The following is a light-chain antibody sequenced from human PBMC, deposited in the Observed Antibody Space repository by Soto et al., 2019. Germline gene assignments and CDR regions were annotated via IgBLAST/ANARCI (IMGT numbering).Light chain of an antibody. CDR3: AAWDDSLNGGV. CDR1: SSNIGSNT. V-gene: IGLV1-44*01. J-gene: IGLJ1*01. CDR2: SNN. Sequence: QSVLTQPPSASGTPGQRVTISRSGSSSNIGSNTVNWYQQLPGTAPKLLIYSNNQRPSGVPDRFSGSKSGTSASLAISGLQSEDEADYYCAAWDDSLNGGVFGTGTKVTVL.